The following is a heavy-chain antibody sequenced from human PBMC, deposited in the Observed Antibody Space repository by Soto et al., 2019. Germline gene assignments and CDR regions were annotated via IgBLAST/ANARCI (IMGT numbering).Heavy chain of an antibody. Sequence: QVHLVQSGAEVKKPGASVKVSCKASGYTFTSCGISWVRQAPGQGIEWMGLINTYNGYTNYPQNFQGKVTMTTDTSTGTGYMELRSLTSDDTAVYYCARDLTRGMDVWGQGTTVTVSS. J-gene: IGHJ6*02. CDR2: INTYNGYT. D-gene: IGHD4-4*01. CDR3: ARDLTRGMDV. CDR1: GYTFTSCG. V-gene: IGHV1-18*01.